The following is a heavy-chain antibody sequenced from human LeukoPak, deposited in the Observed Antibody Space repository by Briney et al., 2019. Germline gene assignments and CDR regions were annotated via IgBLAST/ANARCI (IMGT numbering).Heavy chain of an antibody. CDR1: GFTFSSCW. CDR3: ASEITMVRMFHY. V-gene: IGHV3-7*01. Sequence: PGGSLRLSCAASGFTFSSCWMSWVRQAPGKGLEWVANIKQDGSEKYYVDSVKGRFTISRDNAKNSLYLQMNSLRAEDTAVYYCASEITMVRMFHYWGQGTLVTVSS. J-gene: IGHJ4*02. D-gene: IGHD3-10*01. CDR2: IKQDGSEK.